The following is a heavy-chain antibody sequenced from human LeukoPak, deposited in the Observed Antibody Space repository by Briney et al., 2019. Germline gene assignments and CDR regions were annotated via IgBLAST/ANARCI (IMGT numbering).Heavy chain of an antibody. V-gene: IGHV3-23*01. CDR2: VDGGGGGT. Sequence: GGSLRLSCAASGFVFSSYGMHWVRQAPGRGLEWVSSVDGGGGGTYYADSVKGRFTISRDNSKDTLYLQMNGLRAEDTAVYFCAKQSAGSAAWYSLHYDFWGQGTLVTVSS. D-gene: IGHD6-13*01. CDR1: GFVFSSYG. CDR3: AKQSAGSAAWYSLHYDF. J-gene: IGHJ4*02.